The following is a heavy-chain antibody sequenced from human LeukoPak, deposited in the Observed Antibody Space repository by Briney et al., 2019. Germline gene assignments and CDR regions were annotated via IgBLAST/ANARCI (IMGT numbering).Heavy chain of an antibody. D-gene: IGHD6-13*01. CDR2: ISTHNGNT. V-gene: IGHV1-18*01. CDR3: ARDTYFYSSSWFLDY. Sequence: GASLKVSCKASGYTFTDSGIPWVRHAPGQRLDWIGWISTHNGNTNYAQRLQDRVTMTTDTSTSIAYMELRSLRSDDSAVYYCARDTYFYSSSWFLDYWGQGTLVTVSS. CDR1: GYTFTDSG. J-gene: IGHJ4*02.